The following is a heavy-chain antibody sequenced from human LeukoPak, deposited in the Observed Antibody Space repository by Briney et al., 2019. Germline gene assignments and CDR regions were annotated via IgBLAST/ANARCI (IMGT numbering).Heavy chain of an antibody. CDR3: TRNIYCSGGSCSYYFDY. V-gene: IGHV3-49*04. Sequence: GGSLRLSCTVSGFTFGDYAMGWVRQAPGKGLEWVGLIRRKVSGATTEYAASVKGRFTISRDDSKGIAYLQMSSLKTEDTAMYYCTRNIYCSGGSCSYYFDYWGQGTLVTVSS. J-gene: IGHJ4*02. D-gene: IGHD2-15*01. CDR1: GFTFGDYA. CDR2: IRRKVSGATT.